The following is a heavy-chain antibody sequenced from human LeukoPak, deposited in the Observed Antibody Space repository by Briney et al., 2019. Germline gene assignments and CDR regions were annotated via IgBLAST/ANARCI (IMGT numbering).Heavy chain of an antibody. J-gene: IGHJ3*02. Sequence: SETLSLTCTVSGGSISSSSYYWGWIRQPPGKGLEWIGTIYYSGSTYYNPSLKSRVTISVDTSKNQFSLKLSSVTASDTAVYYCARRFAPSRNDAFDIWGQGTMVTVSS. D-gene: IGHD3-10*01. CDR1: GGSISSSSYY. CDR2: IYYSGST. CDR3: ARRFAPSRNDAFDI. V-gene: IGHV4-39*01.